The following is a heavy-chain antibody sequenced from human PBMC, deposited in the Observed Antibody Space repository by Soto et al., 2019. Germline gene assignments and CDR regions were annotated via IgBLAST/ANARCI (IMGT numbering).Heavy chain of an antibody. V-gene: IGHV3-23*01. Sequence: EVQLLISGGGLVSPWGSLRLSCAASGFTFSSYAMSWVRQAPGKGLEWLAGITFRGDNTYYADSVQGRFSLSRDNSRNRLDLQMNNLTVEGTALYYCARLGTMGVFDNWCQGTLLTVSS. D-gene: IGHD1-1*01. CDR2: ITFRGDNT. CDR3: ARLGTMGVFDN. CDR1: GFTFSSYA. J-gene: IGHJ4*02.